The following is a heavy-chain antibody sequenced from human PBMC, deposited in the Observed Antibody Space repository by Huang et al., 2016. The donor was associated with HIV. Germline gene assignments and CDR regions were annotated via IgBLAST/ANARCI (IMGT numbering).Heavy chain of an antibody. CDR3: AREVMISFGGPFDP. J-gene: IGHJ5*02. CDR2: INHLGNT. Sequence: QVQLQQWGAGLLKPLETLSLTCAVYGGSFSPYYWNWIRQSPGKGLEWIGQINHLGNTIYNPSIGSRVTMSVDTSKNQFSLKLKSVTGADTAIYYCAREVMISFGGPFDPWGQGTLVTVSS. V-gene: IGHV4-34*02. CDR1: GGSFSPYY. D-gene: IGHD3-16*01.